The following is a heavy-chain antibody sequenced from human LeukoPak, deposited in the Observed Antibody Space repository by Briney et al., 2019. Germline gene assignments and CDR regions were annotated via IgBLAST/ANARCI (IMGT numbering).Heavy chain of an antibody. D-gene: IGHD3-9*01. CDR1: GFTVSRNY. Sequence: GGSLRLSCAASGFTVSRNYMSWVRQAPGKGLEWVSTIYSAGGTYYADSVKGRFTISRDTSKNTLFLQMNSLKAEDTAIYYCARGSSFNFDWGQGTLVTVSS. V-gene: IGHV3-53*05. J-gene: IGHJ4*02. CDR2: IYSAGGT. CDR3: ARGSSFNFD.